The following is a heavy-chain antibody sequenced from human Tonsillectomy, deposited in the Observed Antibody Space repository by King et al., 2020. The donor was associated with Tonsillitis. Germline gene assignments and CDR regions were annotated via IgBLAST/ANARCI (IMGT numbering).Heavy chain of an antibody. J-gene: IGHJ5*02. CDR3: AHRPRSSPEGGENWFDP. Sequence: ITLKESGPTLVKPTQTLTLTCTFSGFSLSTSGVGVGWIRQPPGKALEWLALIYWDDDKRYSPSLKSRLTITKDTSKNQVVLTMTNMDPVDTATYYCAHRPRSSPEGGENWFDPWGQGTLVTVSS. CDR2: IYWDDDK. CDR1: GFSLSTSGVG. V-gene: IGHV2-5*02. D-gene: IGHD3-16*01.